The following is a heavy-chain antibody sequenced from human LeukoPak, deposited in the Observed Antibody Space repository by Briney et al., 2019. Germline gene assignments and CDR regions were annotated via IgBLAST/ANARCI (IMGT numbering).Heavy chain of an antibody. D-gene: IGHD5-18*01. J-gene: IGHJ4*02. Sequence: PGRSLRLSCAASGFTFSSYAMHWVRQAPGKGLEWVAVISYEGGTQHYADSVKGRFIISRDNPRNTLYLQMNSLRAEDTAVYYCARDKRLRGIPLWLGYWGQGTLVTVSS. CDR2: ISYEGGTQ. CDR1: GFTFSSYA. CDR3: ARDKRLRGIPLWLGY. V-gene: IGHV3-30*04.